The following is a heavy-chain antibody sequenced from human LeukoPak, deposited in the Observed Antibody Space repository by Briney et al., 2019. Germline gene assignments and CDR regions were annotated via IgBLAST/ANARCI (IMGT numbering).Heavy chain of an antibody. CDR1: GYTFTSYG. CDR3: ARLPSSGWDEKAYYYYYGMDV. CDR2: ISAYNGNT. J-gene: IGHJ6*02. Sequence: ASVKVSSTASGYTFTSYGISWVRQAPGQGLERMGWISAYNGNTNYAQKLQGRVTMTTDTSTSTAYMELRSLRSDDTAVYYCARLPSSGWDEKAYYYYYGMDVWGQGTTVTVSS. V-gene: IGHV1-18*01. D-gene: IGHD6-19*01.